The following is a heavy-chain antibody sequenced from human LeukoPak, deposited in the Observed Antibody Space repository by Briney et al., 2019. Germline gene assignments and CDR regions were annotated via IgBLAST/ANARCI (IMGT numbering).Heavy chain of an antibody. J-gene: IGHJ4*02. CDR2: VDPEDGET. CDR3: ATVSSAVAGTGSVY. V-gene: IGHV1-24*01. D-gene: IGHD6-19*01. CDR1: GYTLTELS. Sequence: ASVKVSCKVSGYTLTELSMHWVRQAPGKGLEWMGGVDPEDGETIYAQKFQGRVTMTEDTSTDTAYMELSSLRSEDTAVYYCATVSSAVAGTGSVYWGQGTLVTVSS.